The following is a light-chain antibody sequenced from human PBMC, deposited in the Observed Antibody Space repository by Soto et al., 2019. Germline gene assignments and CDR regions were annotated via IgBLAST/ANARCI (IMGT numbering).Light chain of an antibody. J-gene: IGKJ4*01. Sequence: EIVLTQSPATLSLSPGERATLSCRASQSVSSYLAWYQQKPGQAPRLLIYDASNRATGIPARFSGSGSGTDFTLTISSLEPEDFAVYSCQQRSNWGLTFGGGNKV. CDR2: DAS. CDR3: QQRSNWGLT. V-gene: IGKV3-11*01. CDR1: QSVSSY.